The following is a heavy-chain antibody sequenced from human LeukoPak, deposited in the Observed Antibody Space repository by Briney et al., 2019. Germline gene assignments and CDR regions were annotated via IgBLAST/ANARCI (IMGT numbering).Heavy chain of an antibody. D-gene: IGHD6-6*01. CDR1: GGFISTHY. J-gene: IGHJ4*02. CDR2: VFYTGSS. CDR3: ARAHPAYSRSSGFDF. Sequence: SETLSLTCSVSGGFISTHYWSWIRQSPGKGLEWIGYVFYTGSSNYNPSLKSRVTLSVDTSKNQFSLELRSVTAADTAVYYCARAHPAYSRSSGFDFWGQGALVTVSS. V-gene: IGHV4-59*11.